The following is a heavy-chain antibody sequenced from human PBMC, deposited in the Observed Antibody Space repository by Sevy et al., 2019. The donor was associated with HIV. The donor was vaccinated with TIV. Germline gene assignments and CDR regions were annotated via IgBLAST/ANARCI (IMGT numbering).Heavy chain of an antibody. CDR3: ARYGGYIDH. CDR2: ISHDGINE. J-gene: IGHJ4*01. Sequence: GGSLRLSCIGSGFSFSYYGIHWVRQSPGKGLDWVALISHDGINEYYADSVKGRFTISRDNAKNSLYLQMNSLTAEDTAVYYCARYGGYIDHWGHGTLVTVSS. CDR1: GFSFSYYG. D-gene: IGHD2-15*01. V-gene: IGHV3-30*03.